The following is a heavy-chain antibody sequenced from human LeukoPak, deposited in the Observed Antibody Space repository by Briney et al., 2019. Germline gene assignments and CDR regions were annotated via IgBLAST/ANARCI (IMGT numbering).Heavy chain of an antibody. V-gene: IGHV3-48*01. Sequence: GGSLRLSCAASGFSVSLYSMGWVRLAPGKGLEWISYIGSSSIYADSVEGRFTISRDSAKNSLYLQMNSLRGEDTAVYYCARDGPPVGAGDFDYWGQGTPVTVSS. D-gene: IGHD3-10*01. J-gene: IGHJ4*02. CDR3: ARDGPPVGAGDFDY. CDR2: IGSSSI. CDR1: GFSVSLYS.